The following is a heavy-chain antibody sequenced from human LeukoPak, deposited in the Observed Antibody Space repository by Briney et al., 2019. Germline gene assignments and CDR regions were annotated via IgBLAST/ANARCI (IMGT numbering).Heavy chain of an antibody. CDR3: ARDEGMGYSGYGG. CDR1: GFTFSSYW. D-gene: IGHD5-12*01. Sequence: GGSLRLSCAASGFTFSSYWMSWVRQAPGKGLEWVANIKQDGSEKYYVDSVKDRFTISRDNAKNSLYLQMNSLRAEDTAVYYCARDEGMGYSGYGGWGQGTLVTVSP. V-gene: IGHV3-7*03. J-gene: IGHJ4*02. CDR2: IKQDGSEK.